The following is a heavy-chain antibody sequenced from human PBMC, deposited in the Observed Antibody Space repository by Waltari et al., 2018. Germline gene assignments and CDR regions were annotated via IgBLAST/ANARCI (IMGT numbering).Heavy chain of an antibody. J-gene: IGHJ4*02. D-gene: IGHD6-19*01. CDR2: VYYTGNT. CDR1: GGSINIYY. CDR3: ARGMSSVWYGPFDY. V-gene: IGHV4-59*08. Sequence: QLQLQESGPGLVKPSETLSLTCTVSGGSINIYYWSWIRQPPGKGLEWIGYVYYTGNTIDNPSLESRVTLSADTSKNQVSLRLRSVTAADTAVYYCARGMSSVWYGPFDYWGQGTLVTVSS.